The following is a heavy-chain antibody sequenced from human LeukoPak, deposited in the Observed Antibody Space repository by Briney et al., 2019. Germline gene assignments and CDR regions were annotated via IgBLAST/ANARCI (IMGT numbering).Heavy chain of an antibody. J-gene: IGHJ2*01. Sequence: SQTLSLTCTVSGGSISRGDYYWSWIRQPPGKGLEWIGYIYYSGSTNYNPSLKSRVTISVDTSKNQFSLKLSSVTAADTAVYYCASGYCSSTSCPQGGYWYFDLWGRGTLVTVSS. CDR1: GGSISRGDYY. D-gene: IGHD2-2*03. CDR3: ASGYCSSTSCPQGGYWYFDL. CDR2: IYYSGST. V-gene: IGHV4-61*08.